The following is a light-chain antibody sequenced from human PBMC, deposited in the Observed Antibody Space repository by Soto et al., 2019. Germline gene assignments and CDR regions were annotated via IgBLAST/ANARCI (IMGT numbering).Light chain of an antibody. CDR1: AIILTNNKNY. J-gene: IGKJ5*01. Sequence: IAISQSPDSLAVSLGERASINFKSSAIILTNNKNYLAWFQQKPGRPPKLLIYWASTRKSGVPDRFSGSGSGTDFTLTISSLQTEDVAVYYCQQYHSDPITFGQGTRLEI. CDR2: WAS. CDR3: QQYHSDPIT. V-gene: IGKV4-1*01.